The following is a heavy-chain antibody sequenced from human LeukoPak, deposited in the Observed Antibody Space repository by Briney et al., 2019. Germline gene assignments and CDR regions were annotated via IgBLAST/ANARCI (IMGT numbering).Heavy chain of an antibody. J-gene: IGHJ3*02. CDR2: ITSDGSGT. Sequence: GGSLRLSCTASGFTLSNYYIHWVRQAPGKGPVWVARITSDGSGTNYADSVKGRFTISRDNAKNTVYLQMNRLRAKDTAVYYCATNPRTDFDIWGQGTMVTVSS. CDR1: GFTLSNYY. CDR3: ATNPRTDFDI. V-gene: IGHV3-74*01. D-gene: IGHD1-1*01.